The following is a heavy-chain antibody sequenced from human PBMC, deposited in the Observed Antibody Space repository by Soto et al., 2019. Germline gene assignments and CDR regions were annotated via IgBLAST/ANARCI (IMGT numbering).Heavy chain of an antibody. CDR2: VNHSGRT. CDR1: GWSLSGYY. J-gene: IGHJ4*02. D-gene: IGHD5-18*01. CDR3: ARDGYNYGSFDY. Sequence: SETLSLTCGVYGWSLSGYYWSWIRQPTGKGLEWIGEVNHSGRTNYNPSLKSRVTISVDTSKNQVSLKLSSVTVADTAVYYCARDGYNYGSFDYWGQG. V-gene: IGHV4-34*01.